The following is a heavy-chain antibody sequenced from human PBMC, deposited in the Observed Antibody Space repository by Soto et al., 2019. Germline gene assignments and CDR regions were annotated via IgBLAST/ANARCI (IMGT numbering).Heavy chain of an antibody. CDR1: GFTFSIYS. J-gene: IGHJ4*02. D-gene: IGHD5-12*01. Sequence: GSLRLSCAASGFTFSIYSMAWVRQAPGKGLEWLSSISYSSDYIYYADSVKGRFTISRDNAKYSLYLQMNSLRAEDTAVYYCARSPGRDGYNHFEYWGQGILVTVSS. CDR2: ISYSSDYI. CDR3: ARSPGRDGYNHFEY. V-gene: IGHV3-21*01.